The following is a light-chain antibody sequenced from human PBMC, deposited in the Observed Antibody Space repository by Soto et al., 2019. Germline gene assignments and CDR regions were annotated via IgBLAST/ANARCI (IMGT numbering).Light chain of an antibody. J-gene: IGKJ1*01. CDR2: DAS. CDR3: QHRGS. CDR1: QSVSDH. V-gene: IGKV3-11*01. Sequence: EVVLTQSPATLSLSPGERATLSCRASQSVSDHLAWYQHKPGQAPRLLIYDASNRAAGIPARFSGSGSGTDFTLTITSLESEDFAVYYCQHRGSFGQGTKVDIK.